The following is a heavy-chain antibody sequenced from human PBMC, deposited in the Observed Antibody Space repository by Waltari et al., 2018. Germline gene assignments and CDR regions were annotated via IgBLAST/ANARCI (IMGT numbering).Heavy chain of an antibody. CDR2: MNPNSGNT. CDR1: GYTFTSYD. CDR3: SPGPTYF. Sequence: QVQLVQSGAEVKKPGTSGQVSCKASGYTFTSYDITWVRQATGQGLEWMGWMNPNSGNTGYAQKFQGRVTMNPNTSNPTSSPPRTNHSHATNDLQSFSPGPTYF. D-gene: IGHD1-1*01. V-gene: IGHV1-8*01. J-gene: IGHJ1*01.